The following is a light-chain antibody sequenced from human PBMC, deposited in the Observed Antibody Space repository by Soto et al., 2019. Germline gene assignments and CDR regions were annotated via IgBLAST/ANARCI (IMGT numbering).Light chain of an antibody. CDR1: QRVSSSY. J-gene: IGKJ2*01. CDR2: GAS. V-gene: IGKV3-20*01. CDR3: QQYGSSPYT. Sequence: EIVLTQSPGTLSLSPGERATLSCRASQRVSSSYLAWYQQKPGQAPRLLIYGASIRATGIPDRFSGSGSGTDFPLTISRLEPADVAVYYCQQYGSSPYTFGQGTKLEIK.